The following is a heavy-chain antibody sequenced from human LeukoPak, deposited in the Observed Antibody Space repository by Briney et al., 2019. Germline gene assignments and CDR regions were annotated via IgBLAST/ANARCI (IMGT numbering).Heavy chain of an antibody. Sequence: KPSETLSLTCTVSGGSISSSSYYWGWLRQPPGKGLEWIGSIYYSGSTYYNPSLKSRVTISVDTSKNQFSLKLSSVTAADTAVYYCARGAQGSSWVYWGQGTLVTVSS. D-gene: IGHD6-13*01. CDR3: ARGAQGSSWVY. CDR2: IYYSGST. V-gene: IGHV4-39*07. J-gene: IGHJ4*02. CDR1: GGSISSSSYY.